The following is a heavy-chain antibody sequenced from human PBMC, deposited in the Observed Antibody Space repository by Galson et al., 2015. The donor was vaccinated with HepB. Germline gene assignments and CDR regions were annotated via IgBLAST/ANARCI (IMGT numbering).Heavy chain of an antibody. CDR3: ARGRYCGGDCYRPFDY. D-gene: IGHD2-21*01. J-gene: IGHJ4*02. CDR1: GGSFSGYY. CDR2: INHSGST. V-gene: IGHV4-34*01. Sequence: ETLSLTCAVYGGSFSGYYWSWIRQPPGKGLEWIGEINHSGSTNYNPSLKSRVTILVDTSKNQFSLKLSSVTAADTAVYYCARGRYCGGDCYRPFDYWGQGTLVTVSS.